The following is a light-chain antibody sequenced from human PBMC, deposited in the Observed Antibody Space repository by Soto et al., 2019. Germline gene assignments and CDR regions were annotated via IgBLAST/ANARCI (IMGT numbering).Light chain of an antibody. J-gene: IGKJ1*01. CDR1: QAVNNGY. V-gene: IGKV3-20*01. CDR3: QHYDGSPPWA. CDR2: GAS. Sequence: IVLTQSPVTLSLSPGESATLSCRASQAVNNGYLAWYQQKTGQAPRLVIYGASNRASGIPERFSGSGSGTDFALTISRLEPVDFALYWCQHYDGSPPWAFGQGTKVE.